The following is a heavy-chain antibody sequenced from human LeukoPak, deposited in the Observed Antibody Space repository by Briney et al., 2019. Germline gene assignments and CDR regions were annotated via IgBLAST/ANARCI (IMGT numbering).Heavy chain of an antibody. J-gene: IGHJ3*02. D-gene: IGHD2-2*01. V-gene: IGHV4-4*09. CDR3: ARQKCTSASCLTKNAFDI. Sequence: SETLSLTCTVSGGSISSYYWSWTRQPPGKGLEWIGYIYTSGSTNYNPSLKSRVTISVDTSKNQFSLKLSSVTAADTAVYYCARQKCTSASCLTKNAFDIWGQGTMVTVSS. CDR1: GGSISSYY. CDR2: IYTSGST.